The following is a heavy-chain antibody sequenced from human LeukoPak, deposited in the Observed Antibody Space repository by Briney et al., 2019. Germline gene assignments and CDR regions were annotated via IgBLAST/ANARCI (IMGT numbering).Heavy chain of an antibody. J-gene: IGHJ3*02. D-gene: IGHD3-10*01. CDR2: IWYDGSNK. CDR3: ATLITMVRGVIPPEAFDI. V-gene: IGHV3-33*01. CDR1: GFTFSSYG. Sequence: LSGGSLRLSCAASGFTFSSYGMHWVRQAPGKGLEWVAVIWYDGSNKYYADSVKGRFTISRDNSKNTLYLQMNSLRAEDTAVYYCATLITMVRGVIPPEAFDIWGQGTMVTVSS.